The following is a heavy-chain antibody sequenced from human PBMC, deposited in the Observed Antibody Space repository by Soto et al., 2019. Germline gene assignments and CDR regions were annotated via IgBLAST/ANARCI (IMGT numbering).Heavy chain of an antibody. CDR3: AKESYYDVLNGYSRNAFDI. CDR1: GYTFTGYY. D-gene: IGHD3-9*01. CDR2: INPNNGVT. J-gene: IGHJ3*02. Sequence: ASVKVSCKASGYTFTGYYMHWVRQAPGQGLEWMGWINPNNGVTNFAQRFQGRVTMTRDTSISTAYMELSSLRSDDTAVYFCAKESYYDVLNGYSRNAFDIWGQGTMVTVSS. V-gene: IGHV1-2*02.